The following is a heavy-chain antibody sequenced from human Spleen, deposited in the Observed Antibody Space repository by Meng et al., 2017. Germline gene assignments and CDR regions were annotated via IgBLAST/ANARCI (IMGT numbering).Heavy chain of an antibody. CDR3: ARDLRLPYGMDV. V-gene: IGHV1-2*06. CDR1: GYTFTGYY. CDR2: INPNSGGT. J-gene: IGHJ6*02. D-gene: IGHD6-25*01. Sequence: ASVKVSCKASGYTFTGYYMHWVRQAPGQGLEWMGRINPNSGGTNYAQKFQGRVTMTRDTSISTAYMGLSRLGSDDTAVYYCARDLRLPYGMDVWGQGTTVTVSS.